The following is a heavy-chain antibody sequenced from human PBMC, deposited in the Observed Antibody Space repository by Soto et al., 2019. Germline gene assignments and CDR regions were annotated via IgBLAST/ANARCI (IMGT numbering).Heavy chain of an antibody. V-gene: IGHV2-5*02. CDR3: AHRIGAPGYFDY. CDR1: GFSLRTNGVG. CDR2: IYWDDDK. D-gene: IGHD6-6*01. J-gene: IGHJ4*02. Sequence: SGPTLVNPTQTLTLTCTFSGFSLRTNGVGVGWIRQSPGKALEWLALIYWDDDKRYSPSLKTRLTITKDTSKNQVVLTMTNVDPVDTATYYCAHRIGAPGYFDYWGQGTLVTVSS.